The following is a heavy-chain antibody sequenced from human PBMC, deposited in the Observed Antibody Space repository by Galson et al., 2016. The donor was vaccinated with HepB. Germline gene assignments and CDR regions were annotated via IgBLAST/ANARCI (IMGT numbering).Heavy chain of an antibody. CDR2: INPNNGDT. V-gene: IGHV1-2*04. CDR1: GYSFIDQY. CDR3: AREMASHGYYSSEMDV. Sequence: SVKVSCKASGYSFIDQYMHWVRQAPGQGLEWMGWINPNNGDTNYAQKFQGWVTMTRDTSSSTTYMEVRRLKSDDTAVYYCAREMASHGYYSSEMDVWGQGTAVIVSS. D-gene: IGHD2-2*03. J-gene: IGHJ6*02.